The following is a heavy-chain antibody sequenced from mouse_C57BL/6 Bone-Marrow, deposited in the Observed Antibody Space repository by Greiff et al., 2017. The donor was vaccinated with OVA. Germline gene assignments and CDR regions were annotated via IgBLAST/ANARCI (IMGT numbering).Heavy chain of an antibody. CDR2: ISSGGSYT. V-gene: IGHV5-6*01. CDR1: GFTFSSYG. D-gene: IGHD4-1*01. J-gene: IGHJ4*01. Sequence: DVQLVESGGDLVKPGGSLKLSCAASGFTFSSYGMSWVRQTPDKRLEWVATISSGGSYTYYPDSVKGRFTISRDNAKNTLYLQMSSLKSEDTAMYYCASNWPLYAMDYWGQGTSVTVSS. CDR3: ASNWPLYAMDY.